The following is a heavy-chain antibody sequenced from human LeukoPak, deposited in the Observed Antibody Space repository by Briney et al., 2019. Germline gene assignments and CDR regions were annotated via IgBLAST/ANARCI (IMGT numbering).Heavy chain of an antibody. J-gene: IGHJ3*02. Sequence: SETLSLTCTVSGGPISNYYWSWIRQPPGKGLDWIGYIYYTGSTDYNPSLKSRVTISVDTSKNQFSLKLTSVTAADTAVYYCARADRDYFDNSGHDAFDIWGPGTMVTVSS. D-gene: IGHD3-22*01. CDR2: IYYTGST. CDR3: ARADRDYFDNSGHDAFDI. CDR1: GGPISNYY. V-gene: IGHV4-59*08.